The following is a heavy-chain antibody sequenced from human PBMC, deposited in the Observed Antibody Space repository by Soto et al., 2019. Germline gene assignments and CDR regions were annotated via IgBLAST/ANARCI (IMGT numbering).Heavy chain of an antibody. CDR2: IIPIFGTA. CDR3: AREGGSYYFWFDP. Sequence: SVKVSCKASGGTFSSYAISWVRQAPGQGLEWMGGIIPIFGTANYAQKFQGRVTITADESTSTAYMELSSLRSEDTAVYYCAREGGSYYFWFDPWGQGTLVTVSS. D-gene: IGHD1-26*01. J-gene: IGHJ5*02. CDR1: GGTFSSYA. V-gene: IGHV1-69*13.